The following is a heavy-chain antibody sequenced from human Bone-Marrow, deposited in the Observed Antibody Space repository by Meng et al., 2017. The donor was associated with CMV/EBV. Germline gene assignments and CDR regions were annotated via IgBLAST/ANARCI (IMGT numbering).Heavy chain of an antibody. CDR3: ARDGHYDILTGYNWFDP. CDR1: GYSISSGYY. D-gene: IGHD3-9*01. V-gene: IGHV4-38-2*02. J-gene: IGHJ5*02. Sequence: SETLSLTCTASGYSISSGYYWGWIRQPPGKGLEWIGSIYHSGSTYYNPSLKSRVTISVDTSKNQFSLKLSSVTAADTAVYYCARDGHYDILTGYNWFDPWGQGTLVTVSS. CDR2: IYHSGST.